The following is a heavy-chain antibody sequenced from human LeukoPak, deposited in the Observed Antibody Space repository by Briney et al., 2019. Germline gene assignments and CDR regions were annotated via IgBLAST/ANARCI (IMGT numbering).Heavy chain of an antibody. CDR2: ISYDGSSK. D-gene: IGHD3/OR15-3a*01. Sequence: GGSLRLSCAASGFTFSTYAMHWVRQAPGKGLEWVAVISYDGSSKYYADSVKGRFTISRDNSKNTLYLQMNSLRAEDTAVYYCAKDRRLRTGGYFDLWGRGTLVTVSS. CDR3: AKDRRLRTGGYFDL. V-gene: IGHV3-30*04. CDR1: GFTFSTYA. J-gene: IGHJ2*01.